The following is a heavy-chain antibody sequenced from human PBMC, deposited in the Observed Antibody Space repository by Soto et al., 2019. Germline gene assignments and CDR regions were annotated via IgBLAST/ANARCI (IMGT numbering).Heavy chain of an antibody. V-gene: IGHV3-23*01. CDR3: ATLTHHIVVVPAAHTNAFDI. J-gene: IGHJ3*02. Sequence: GGSLRLSCAASGFTFSSYAMSWVRQAPGKGLEWVSAISGSGGSTYYADSVKGRFTISRDNSKNTLYLQMNSLRAEDTAVYYCATLTHHIVVVPAAHTNAFDIWGQGTMVTVSS. CDR1: GFTFSSYA. D-gene: IGHD2-2*01. CDR2: ISGSGGST.